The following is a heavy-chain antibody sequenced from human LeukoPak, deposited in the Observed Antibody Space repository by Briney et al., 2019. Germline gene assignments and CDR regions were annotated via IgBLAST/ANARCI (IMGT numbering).Heavy chain of an antibody. CDR1: GDSIITDC. CDR3: ARDALGMSGVWYFDL. V-gene: IGHV4-4*07. D-gene: IGHD7-27*01. Sequence: SETLSLTCAVSGDSIITDCWTWIRQPAGKGLEWIGRFCTSGISNYNPSLESRVTMSLDTSKKLFSLNLTSVNAADTAVYYCARDALGMSGVWYFDLWGRDTLVTVSS. CDR2: FCTSGIS. J-gene: IGHJ2*01.